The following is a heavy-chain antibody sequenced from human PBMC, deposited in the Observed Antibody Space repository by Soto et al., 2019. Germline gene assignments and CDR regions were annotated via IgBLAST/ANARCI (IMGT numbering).Heavy chain of an antibody. CDR3: ASPYGSGSYFDAVDI. V-gene: IGHV4-34*01. CDR2: INHSGST. J-gene: IGHJ3*02. Sequence: SETLSLTCAVYGGSFSGYYWSWIRQPPGKGLEWIGEINHSGSTNYNPSLKSRVTISVDTSKNQFSLKLSSVTAADTAVYYCASPYGSGSYFDAVDIWGQGTMVTVSS. CDR1: GGSFSGYY. D-gene: IGHD3-10*01.